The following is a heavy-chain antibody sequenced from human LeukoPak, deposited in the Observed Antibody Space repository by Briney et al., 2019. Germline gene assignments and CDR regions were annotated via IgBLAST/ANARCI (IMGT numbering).Heavy chain of an antibody. CDR1: GFTFSHYG. Sequence: HTGGSLRLSCAASGFTFSHYGMHWVRLAPGKRLEWVAVIWYDGSYKYYEDSVKGRFTISRDNSKSTLYLQMDSLRAEDTAVYYCARWGITAAHDALDIWGQGTMVTVSS. CDR2: IWYDGSYK. D-gene: IGHD6-13*01. J-gene: IGHJ3*02. V-gene: IGHV3-33*01. CDR3: ARWGITAAHDALDI.